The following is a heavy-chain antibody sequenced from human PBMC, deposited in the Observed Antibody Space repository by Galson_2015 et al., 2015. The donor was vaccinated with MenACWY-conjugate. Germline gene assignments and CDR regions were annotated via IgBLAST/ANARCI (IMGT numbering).Heavy chain of an antibody. CDR3: AKDMASIVGATTADDYYYYGMDV. CDR2: ISWNSGSI. V-gene: IGHV3-9*01. J-gene: IGHJ6*02. Sequence: SLRLSCAASGFTFDDYAMHWVRQAPGKGLERVSGISWNSGSIGYADSVKGRFTISRDNAKNSLYLQMNSLRAEDTALYYCAKDMASIVGATTADDYYYYGMDVWGQGTTVTVSS. D-gene: IGHD1-26*01. CDR1: GFTFDDYA.